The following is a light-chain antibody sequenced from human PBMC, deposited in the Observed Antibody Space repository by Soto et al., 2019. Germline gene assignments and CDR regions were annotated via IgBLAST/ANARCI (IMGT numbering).Light chain of an antibody. Sequence: EIVMTQSPATLSVSQGERATLSCRASQSVSSNLAWYQQKPGQAPRLLIYGASTRATGIPARFSGSGSGTEFTLTISSLQSADFAVYYCQQYTNWPPWTFGQGTKVEIK. J-gene: IGKJ1*01. CDR2: GAS. CDR1: QSVSSN. CDR3: QQYTNWPPWT. V-gene: IGKV3-15*01.